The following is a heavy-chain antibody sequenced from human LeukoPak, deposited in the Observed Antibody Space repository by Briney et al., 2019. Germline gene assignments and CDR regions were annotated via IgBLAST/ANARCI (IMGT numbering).Heavy chain of an antibody. J-gene: IGHJ4*02. V-gene: IGHV4-4*07. D-gene: IGHD6-13*01. CDR2: IYTTGST. CDR3: ARQIASARTAGFDF. Sequence: TPSETLSLTCTVSGGSISSYYWSWIRQPAGKGLEWIGRIYTTGSTNYNPSLKSRVTMSVGTSKNQFSLGLRSVTAADTAVYYCARQIASARTAGFDFWGPGALVTVSS. CDR1: GGSISSYY.